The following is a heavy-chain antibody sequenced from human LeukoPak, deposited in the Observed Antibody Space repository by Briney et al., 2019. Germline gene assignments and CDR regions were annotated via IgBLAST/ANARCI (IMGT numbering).Heavy chain of an antibody. CDR1: GDGVSSNSVT. CDR3: ARRLTQYDCFDP. J-gene: IGHJ5*02. D-gene: IGHD2-2*01. Sequence: TSQTLSLTCAISGDGVSSNSVTWNWIRQSPSRGLEWLGRTYYRSTWYNDYAVSVRGRITVNPDTSKNQFSLHLNSVTPEDTAVYCCARRLTQYDCFDPWGQGILVTVSS. CDR2: TYYRSTWYN. V-gene: IGHV6-1*01.